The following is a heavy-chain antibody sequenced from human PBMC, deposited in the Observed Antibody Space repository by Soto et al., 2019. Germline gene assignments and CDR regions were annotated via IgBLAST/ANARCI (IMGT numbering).Heavy chain of an antibody. CDR3: ARLVGSGDNNWFDP. V-gene: IGHV1-18*04. J-gene: IGHJ5*02. Sequence: QVQLVQSGAEVKEPGASVKVSCKTSGYTFTSYGLSWVRQAPGQGLEWMGWISAYNGNTNYARKLQGRVTMTTDTSTSTVDMELRSLRSDDSAVYYCARLVGSGDNNWFDPWGQGTLVTVSS. CDR1: GYTFTSYG. D-gene: IGHD3-10*01. CDR2: ISAYNGNT.